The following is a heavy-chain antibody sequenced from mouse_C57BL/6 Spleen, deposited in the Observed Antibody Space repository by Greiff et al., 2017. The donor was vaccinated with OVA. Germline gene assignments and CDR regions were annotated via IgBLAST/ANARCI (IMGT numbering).Heavy chain of an antibody. V-gene: IGHV8-12*01. CDR1: GFSLSTSGMG. CDR3: ARTIYYYGSRPWYFDV. CDR2: IYWDDDK. D-gene: IGHD1-1*01. J-gene: IGHJ1*03. Sequence: QVQLKECGPGILQSSQTLSLTCSFSGFSLSTSGMGVSWIRQPSGKGLEWLAHIYWDDDKRYNPSLKSRLTISKDTSRNQVFLKITSVDTADTATYYCARTIYYYGSRPWYFDVWGTGTTVTVSS.